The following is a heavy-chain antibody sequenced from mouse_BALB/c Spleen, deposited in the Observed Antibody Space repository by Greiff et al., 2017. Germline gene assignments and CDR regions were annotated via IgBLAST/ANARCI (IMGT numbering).Heavy chain of an antibody. CDR3: ARFDDYDEGGAMDY. V-gene: IGHV5-17*02. CDR1: GFTFSSFG. D-gene: IGHD2-4*01. J-gene: IGHJ4*01. Sequence: DVKLVESGGGLVQPGGSRKLSCAASGFTFSSFGMHWVRQAPEKGLEWVAYISSGSSTIYYADTVKGRFTISRDNPKNTLFLQMTRLRYEDTAMYYCARFDDYDEGGAMDYWGQGTSVTVSS. CDR2: ISSGSSTI.